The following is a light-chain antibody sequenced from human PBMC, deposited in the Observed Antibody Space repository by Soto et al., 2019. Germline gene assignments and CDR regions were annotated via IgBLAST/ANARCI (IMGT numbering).Light chain of an antibody. CDR1: QNVYINS. CDR3: QQYGGAPFT. Sequence: EIVLTQSPRTLSLSPGESATLSCRASQNVYINSLAWFQQKPGQTPRLLIYGPSTRAASVPDRFTGSGSGADFALTITSLEPEDFAMYYCQQYGGAPFTFGPGTRV. CDR2: GPS. V-gene: IGKV3-20*01. J-gene: IGKJ3*01.